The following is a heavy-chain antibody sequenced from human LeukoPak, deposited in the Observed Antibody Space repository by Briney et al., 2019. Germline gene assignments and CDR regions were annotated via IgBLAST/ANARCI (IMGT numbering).Heavy chain of an antibody. J-gene: IGHJ3*02. CDR2: ISSSSSYI. CDR3: ARYRSYCSGGSCYFPDAFDI. CDR1: GFTFSSYS. V-gene: IGHV3-21*01. D-gene: IGHD2-15*01. Sequence: PGGSLRLSCAASGFTFSSYSMNWVRQAPGKGLKWVSSISSSSSYIYYADSVKGRFTISRDNAKNSLYLQMNSLRAEDTAVYYCARYRSYCSGGSCYFPDAFDIWGQGTMVTVSS.